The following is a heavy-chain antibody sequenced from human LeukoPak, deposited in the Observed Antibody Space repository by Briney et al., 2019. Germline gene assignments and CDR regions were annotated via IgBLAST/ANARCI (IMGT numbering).Heavy chain of an antibody. D-gene: IGHD6-19*01. CDR1: GFTFSSYA. Sequence: GGSLRLSCAASGFTFSSYAMSWVRQAPGKGLEWISAIRGSGGSTYYADSVKGRFTISRDNSKNTLYLQMNSLRAEDTAVYYRAKDLPSSGWYVSEFDYWGQGTLVTVSS. J-gene: IGHJ4*02. V-gene: IGHV3-23*01. CDR2: IRGSGGST. CDR3: AKDLPSSGWYVSEFDY.